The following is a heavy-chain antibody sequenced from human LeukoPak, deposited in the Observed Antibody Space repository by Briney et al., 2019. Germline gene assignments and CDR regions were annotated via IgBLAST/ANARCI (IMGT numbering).Heavy chain of an antibody. CDR1: GGSISSSSYY. Sequence: SETLSLTCTVSGGSISSSSYYWGWIRQPPGKGLEWIGSIYYSGSTYYNPSLKSRVTISVGTSKNQFSLKLSSVTAADTAVYYCARLPSYCYYMDVWGKGTTVTVSS. J-gene: IGHJ6*03. CDR3: ARLPSYCYYMDV. V-gene: IGHV4-39*01. CDR2: IYYSGST.